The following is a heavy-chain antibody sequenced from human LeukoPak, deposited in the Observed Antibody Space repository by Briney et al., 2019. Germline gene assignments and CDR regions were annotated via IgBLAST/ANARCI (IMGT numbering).Heavy chain of an antibody. V-gene: IGHV3-11*04. CDR2: ISSSGSTI. CDR3: ARDKIVGATKLDY. J-gene: IGHJ4*02. CDR1: GFTFSDYY. Sequence: AGGSLRLSCAASGFTFSDYYMSWIRQAPGKGLEWVSYISSSGSTIYYADSVKGRFTISRDNAKNSLYLQMNSLRAEDAAVYYCARDKIVGATKLDYWGQGTLVTVSS. D-gene: IGHD1-26*01.